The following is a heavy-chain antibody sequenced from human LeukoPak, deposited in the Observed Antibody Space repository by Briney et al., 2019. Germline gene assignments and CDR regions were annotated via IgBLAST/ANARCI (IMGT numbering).Heavy chain of an antibody. Sequence: SETLSLTCSVSGGSISSSSYYWGWIRQPPGKGLEWIGSIYYTGSTYYNPSLKSRVTISVDTSKNQFSLKLSSVTAADTAVYYCARAGQLRYFDRPGSVLDVTNWFDPWGQGTLVTVSS. V-gene: IGHV4-39*07. J-gene: IGHJ5*02. CDR2: IYYTGST. CDR3: ARAGQLRYFDRPGSVLDVTNWFDP. CDR1: GGSISSSSYY. D-gene: IGHD3-9*01.